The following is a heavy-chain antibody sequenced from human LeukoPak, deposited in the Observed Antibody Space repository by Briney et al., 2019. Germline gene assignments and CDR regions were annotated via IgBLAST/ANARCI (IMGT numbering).Heavy chain of an antibody. CDR1: GGSISSGSYY. Sequence: SQTLSLTCTVSGGSISSGSYYWSWIRQPPGKGLEWIGEINHSGSTNYNPSLKSRVTISVDTSKNQFSLKLSSVTAADTAVYYCARGPFLDVRYYDFWRGHYYYMDVWGKGTTVTVSS. CDR2: INHSGST. V-gene: IGHV4-39*07. J-gene: IGHJ6*03. D-gene: IGHD3-3*01. CDR3: ARGPFLDVRYYDFWRGHYYYMDV.